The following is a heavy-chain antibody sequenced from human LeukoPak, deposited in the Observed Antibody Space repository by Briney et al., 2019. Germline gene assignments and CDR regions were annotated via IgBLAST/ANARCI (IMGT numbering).Heavy chain of an antibody. V-gene: IGHV1-2*06. Sequence: ASVKVSCEASGYTFTVYYMHWVRQAPGQGLEWMGRINPNSGGTNYAQKFQGRVTMTRDTSISTAYMELSRLRSDDTAVYYCARGDPEYSSGWWADYWGQGTLVTVSS. D-gene: IGHD6-19*01. CDR2: INPNSGGT. CDR1: GYTFTVYY. J-gene: IGHJ4*02. CDR3: ARGDPEYSSGWWADY.